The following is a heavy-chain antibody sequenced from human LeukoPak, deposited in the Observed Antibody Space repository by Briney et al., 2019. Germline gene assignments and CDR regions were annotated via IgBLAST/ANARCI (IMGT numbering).Heavy chain of an antibody. J-gene: IGHJ5*02. D-gene: IGHD3-3*01. CDR2: ISGSGGST. Sequence: PGRSLRLSCAASAFTFSYYAMSWVRQAPGKGLEWVSAISGSGGSTYYADSVKGRFTISRDNAKNSLYLQMNSLRAEDTAVYYCARDGGVVISNWFDPWGQGTLVTVSS. CDR3: ARDGGVVISNWFDP. CDR1: AFTFSYYA. V-gene: IGHV3-23*01.